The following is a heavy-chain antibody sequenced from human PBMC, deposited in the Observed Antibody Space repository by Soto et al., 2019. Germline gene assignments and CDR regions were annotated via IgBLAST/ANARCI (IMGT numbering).Heavy chain of an antibody. CDR2: INHSGST. J-gene: IGHJ6*03. V-gene: IGHV4-34*01. CDR3: ARGYCSGGSCYTNYYYYYYMDV. CDR1: GGSFSGYY. D-gene: IGHD2-15*01. Sequence: QVQLQQWGAGLLKPSETLSLTCAVYGGSFSGYYWSWIRQPPGKGLEWIGEINHSGSTNYNPSLKSRLTISVDTSKNQFSLKLSSVTAADTAVYYCARGYCSGGSCYTNYYYYYYMDVWGKGTTVTGSS.